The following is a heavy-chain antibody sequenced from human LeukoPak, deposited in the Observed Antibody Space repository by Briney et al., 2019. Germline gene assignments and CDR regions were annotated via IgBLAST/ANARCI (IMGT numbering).Heavy chain of an antibody. CDR1: GGSISSYY. V-gene: IGHV4-59*08. CDR2: IYYSGST. D-gene: IGHD1-14*01. CDR3: ASTPIIAGTIDY. J-gene: IGHJ4*02. Sequence: PSETLSLTCTASGGSISSYYWSWIRQPPGKGLEWIGYIYYSGSTNYNPSLKSRVTISVDTSKNQFSLKLSSVTAADTAVYYCASTPIIAGTIDYWGQGTLVTVSS.